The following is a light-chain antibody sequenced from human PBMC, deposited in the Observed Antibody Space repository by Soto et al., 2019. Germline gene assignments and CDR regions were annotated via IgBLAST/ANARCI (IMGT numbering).Light chain of an antibody. J-gene: IGLJ1*01. CDR1: SSDVGAYDF. CDR3: SSYTSSSTRV. V-gene: IGLV2-14*03. CDR2: EVS. Sequence: QSALPQPASVSGSPGQSITISCTGTSSDVGAYDFVSWYQQHPDKAPKLMIYEVSNRPSGVSNRFSGSKSVNTATLTISGLQAEDEADYYCSSYTSSSTRVFGTGTRSPS.